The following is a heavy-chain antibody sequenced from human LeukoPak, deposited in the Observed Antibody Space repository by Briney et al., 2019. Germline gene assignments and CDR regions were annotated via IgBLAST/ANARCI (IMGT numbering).Heavy chain of an antibody. V-gene: IGHV3-21*01. CDR1: GFTFSSYS. D-gene: IGHD3-10*01. CDR3: ARGVATYYYGSGSYYDNPYYFDY. J-gene: IGHJ4*02. Sequence: GGSLRLSCAASGFTFSSYSMNWVRQAPGKGLEWVSSISSSSSYIYYADSVKGRFTISRDNAKNSLYLQMNSLRAEDTAVYYCARGVATYYYGSGSYYDNPYYFDYWGQGTLVTVSS. CDR2: ISSSSSYI.